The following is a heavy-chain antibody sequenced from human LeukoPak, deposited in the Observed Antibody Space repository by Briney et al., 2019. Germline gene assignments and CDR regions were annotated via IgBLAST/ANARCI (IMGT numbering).Heavy chain of an antibody. J-gene: IGHJ4*02. CDR2: INHSGST. D-gene: IGHD3-10*01. CDR1: GGAFSGYY. Sequence: SSGTPSPTLGVYGGAFSGYYWSWIRQPPGKGLGWVWGINHSGSTNYNPSLKSRVTISVDTSKNQFSLKLSSVTAADTAVYYCARGRSYYYGSGSSVIGYWGQGTLVTVSS. V-gene: IGHV4-34*01. CDR3: ARGRSYYYGSGSSVIGY.